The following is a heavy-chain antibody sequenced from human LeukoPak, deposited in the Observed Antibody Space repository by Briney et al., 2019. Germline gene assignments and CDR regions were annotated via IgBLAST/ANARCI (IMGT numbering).Heavy chain of an antibody. CDR1: GYTFTDYY. CDR3: ARYTEVLGRHFDY. Sequence: ASVKVSCKASGYTFTDYYIHWVRQAPRQGLEWVGWINPLTGSTGCAKKFQGRVTMTRDTSIRTTYMELTRLRSGDTAVYFCARYTEVLGRHFDYWGQGAPVTVFS. D-gene: IGHD1-1*01. J-gene: IGHJ4*02. V-gene: IGHV1-2*02. CDR2: INPLTGST.